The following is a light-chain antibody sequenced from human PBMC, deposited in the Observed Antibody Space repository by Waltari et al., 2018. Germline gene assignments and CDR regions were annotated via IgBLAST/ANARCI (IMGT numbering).Light chain of an antibody. V-gene: IGLV1-44*01. CDR2: SNN. CDR1: GSNIGART. CDR3: AAWDDTLNGVL. J-gene: IGLJ2*01. Sequence: QSVLTQSPSTSGTPGQTVTIFCSGSGSNIGARTVNWYQQLPGTAPKLLIYSNNQRPSGVPDRFSGSKSGSSASLAISRLQSEEEADYYCAAWDDTLNGVLFGGGTKLTVL.